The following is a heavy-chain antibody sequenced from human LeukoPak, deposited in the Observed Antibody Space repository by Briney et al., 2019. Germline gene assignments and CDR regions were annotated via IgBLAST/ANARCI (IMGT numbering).Heavy chain of an antibody. J-gene: IGHJ4*02. V-gene: IGHV4-34*01. D-gene: IGHD1-26*01. CDR3: ASRRYSGSYSGFYFDY. Sequence: SETLSLTCAVYGGSFSGYYWSWIRQPPRKGLEWIGEINHSGSTNYNPSLKSRVTISVDTSKNQFSLKLSSVTAADTAVYYCASRRYSGSYSGFYFDYWGQGTLVTVSS. CDR1: GGSFSGYY. CDR2: INHSGST.